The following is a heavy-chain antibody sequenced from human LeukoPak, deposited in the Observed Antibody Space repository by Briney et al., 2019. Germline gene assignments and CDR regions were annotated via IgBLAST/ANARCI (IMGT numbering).Heavy chain of an antibody. CDR2: MSSSGSTI. CDR3: ARESRQWLVLGGVDY. D-gene: IGHD6-19*01. CDR1: GFTFKFYA. V-gene: IGHV3-48*03. J-gene: IGHJ4*02. Sequence: AGKSLRLSCAASGFTFKFYAMHWVRQAPGKGLEWVSYMSSSGSTIYYADSVKGRFTISRDNAKNSLYLQMNSLRAEDTAVYYCARESRQWLVLGGVDYWGQGTLVTVSS.